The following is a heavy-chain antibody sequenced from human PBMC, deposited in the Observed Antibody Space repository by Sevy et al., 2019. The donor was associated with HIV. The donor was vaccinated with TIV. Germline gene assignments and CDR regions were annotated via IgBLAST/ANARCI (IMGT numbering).Heavy chain of an antibody. CDR3: GTTVTQWDWFDP. D-gene: IGHD4-17*01. V-gene: IGHV3-21*01. J-gene: IGHJ5*02. CDR1: GFTFSSYS. Sequence: GGSLRLSCAASGFTFSSYSMNWVRQAPGKGLEWVSSISSSSSYIYYAHSVKGRFTISRDNAKNSLYLQMNSLRAEDTAVYYCGTTVTQWDWFDPWGQGTLVTVSS. CDR2: ISSSSSYI.